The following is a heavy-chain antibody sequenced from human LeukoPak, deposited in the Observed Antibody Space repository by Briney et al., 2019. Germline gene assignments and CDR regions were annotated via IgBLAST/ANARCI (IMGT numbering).Heavy chain of an antibody. D-gene: IGHD3-9*01. CDR3: ATVPLRGYFEVDI. CDR1: GYTFTSYG. V-gene: IGHV1-18*01. Sequence: VASVKVSCKASGYTFTSYGISWVRQAPGQGLEWMGWISAYNGNTNYAQKLQGRVTMTTDTSTSTAYMELRSLRSEDTAVYYCATVPLRGYFEVDIWGQGTMVTVSS. J-gene: IGHJ3*02. CDR2: ISAYNGNT.